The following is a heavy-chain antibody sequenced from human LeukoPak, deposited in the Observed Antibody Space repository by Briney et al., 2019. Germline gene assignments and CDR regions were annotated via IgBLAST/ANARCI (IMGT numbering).Heavy chain of an antibody. D-gene: IGHD2-21*02. Sequence: SETLSLTCTVSGGSISSSSYYWGWIRQPPGKGLEWIGSIYYSGSTYYNPSLKSRVTISVDTSKNQSSLKLSSVTAADTAVYYCARDRLYCGGDCYSSWFDPWGQGTLVTVSS. CDR1: GGSISSSSYY. CDR3: ARDRLYCGGDCYSSWFDP. J-gene: IGHJ5*02. V-gene: IGHV4-39*07. CDR2: IYYSGST.